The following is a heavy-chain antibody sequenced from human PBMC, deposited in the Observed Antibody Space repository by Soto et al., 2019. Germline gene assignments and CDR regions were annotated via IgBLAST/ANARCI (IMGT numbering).Heavy chain of an antibody. CDR3: AKGPRKETVAIAAAGFFDY. CDR2: ISGSGGST. Sequence: PGGSLRLSCAASGFTFSSYAMSWVRQAPGKGLEWVSAISGSGGSTYYADSVKGRFTISRDNSKNTLYLQMNSLRAEDTAVYYCAKGPRKETVAIAAAGFFDYWGQGTLVTVSS. V-gene: IGHV3-23*01. CDR1: GFTFSSYA. J-gene: IGHJ4*02. D-gene: IGHD6-13*01.